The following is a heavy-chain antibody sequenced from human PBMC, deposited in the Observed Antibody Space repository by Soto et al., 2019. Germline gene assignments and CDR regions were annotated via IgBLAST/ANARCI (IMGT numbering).Heavy chain of an antibody. CDR2: IIPIFGTA. J-gene: IGHJ4*02. V-gene: IGHV1-69*13. CDR3: ARDPGRYYDSSGYYWPYYFDY. D-gene: IGHD3-22*01. Sequence: SVKVSCKASGGTFSSYAISWVRQAPGQGLEWMGGIIPIFGTANYAQKFQGRVTITADESTSTAYMELSSLRSEDTAVYYCARDPGRYYDSSGYYWPYYFDYWGQGTLVTVSS. CDR1: GGTFSSYA.